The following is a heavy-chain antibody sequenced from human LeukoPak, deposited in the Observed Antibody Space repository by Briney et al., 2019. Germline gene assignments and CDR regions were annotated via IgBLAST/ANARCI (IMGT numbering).Heavy chain of an antibody. CDR2: IYYSGST. J-gene: IGHJ3*02. D-gene: IGHD3-22*01. CDR3: ARDRYYYDSSGYTAFDI. CDR1: GFTFSSYSMN. V-gene: IGHV4-39*02. Sequence: GSLRLSCAASGFTFSSYSMNWVRQPPGKGLEWIGSIYYSGSTYYNPSLKSRVTISVDTSKNQFSLKLSSVTAADTAVYYCARDRYYYDSSGYTAFDIWGQGTMVTVSS.